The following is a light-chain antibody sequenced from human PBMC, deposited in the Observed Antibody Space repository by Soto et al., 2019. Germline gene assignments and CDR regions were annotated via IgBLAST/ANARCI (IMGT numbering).Light chain of an antibody. CDR1: QSTNY. CDR3: QRYGRSQWT. Sequence: EVVLTQSPGTLSLSPGEKASLSCRASQSTNYLTWYQQKPGQAPRLRIYGSSTRAPGTPDRCSAMLSWTDFTLTINTLEPEELSVYFGQRYGRSQWTFGQGTKVDI. V-gene: IGKV3-20*01. CDR2: GSS. J-gene: IGKJ1*01.